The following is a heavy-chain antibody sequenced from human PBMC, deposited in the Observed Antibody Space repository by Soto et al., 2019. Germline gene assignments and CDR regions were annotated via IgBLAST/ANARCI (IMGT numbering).Heavy chain of an antibody. D-gene: IGHD5-12*01. Sequence: QVQLVQSGAEVKKPGSSVKVSCKASGGTFSSYAISWVRQAPGKGLEWMGGIIPIFGTANYAQKFQGRVTITADESTSTAYRELSSLRSEDTAVYYCARARLEMATIAWFDPWGQGTLVTVSS. J-gene: IGHJ5*02. CDR3: ARARLEMATIAWFDP. CDR1: GGTFSSYA. CDR2: IIPIFGTA. V-gene: IGHV1-69*01.